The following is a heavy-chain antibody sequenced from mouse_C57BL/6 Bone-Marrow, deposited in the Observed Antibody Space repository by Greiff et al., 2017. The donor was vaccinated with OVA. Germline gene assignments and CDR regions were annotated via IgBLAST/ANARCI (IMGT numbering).Heavy chain of an antibody. J-gene: IGHJ4*01. CDR2: IDPSDSYT. D-gene: IGHD1-1*01. CDR3: ARVTGITTVVGRYAMDY. V-gene: IGHV1-50*01. CDR1: GYTFTSYW. Sequence: QVQLQQPGAELAKPGASVKLSCKASGYTFTSYWMQWVKQRPGQGLEWIGEIDPSDSYTNYNQKFKGKATLTVDTSSSTAYMQLSSLTSEDSAVYYCARVTGITTVVGRYAMDYWGQGTSVTVSS.